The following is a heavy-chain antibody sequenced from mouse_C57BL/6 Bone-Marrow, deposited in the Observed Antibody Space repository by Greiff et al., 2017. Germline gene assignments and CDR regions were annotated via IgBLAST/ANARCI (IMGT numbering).Heavy chain of an antibody. CDR3: ARKEGDYAMDD. CDR2: IWSGGST. Sequence: VKWKQSGSGLVQPSQSLSITCTVSGFSLTSSGVHWVRQSPGKGLEWLGVIWSGGSTDYNAAFISRLSISKDNSKSQVFFKMNSLQADDTAIYYCARKEGDYAMDDWCQGTSVTVAS. J-gene: IGHJ4*01. V-gene: IGHV2-2*01. CDR1: GFSLTSSG.